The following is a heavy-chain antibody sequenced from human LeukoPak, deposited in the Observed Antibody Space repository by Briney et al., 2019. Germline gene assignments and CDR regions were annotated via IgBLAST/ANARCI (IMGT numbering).Heavy chain of an antibody. CDR3: ARDPLRFLEWLSQPLDY. V-gene: IGHV1-69*06. Sequence: GSSVKVSCKASGGTFSSYAISWVRQAPGQGLEWMGRIIPIFGTANYAQKFQGRVTITADKSTSTAYVELSSLRSEDTAVYYCARDPLRFLEWLSQPLDYWGQGTLVTVSS. CDR1: GGTFSSYA. J-gene: IGHJ4*02. D-gene: IGHD3-3*01. CDR2: IIPIFGTA.